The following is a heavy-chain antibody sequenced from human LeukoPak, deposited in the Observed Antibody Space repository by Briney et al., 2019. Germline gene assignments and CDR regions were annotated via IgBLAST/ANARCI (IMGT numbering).Heavy chain of an antibody. CDR1: GLTFSDYY. J-gene: IGHJ5*02. Sequence: GGSLRLSCAASGLTFSDYYMSYIRQAPGKGLEWVSYISTTSTYTDYADSVRGRFTISRDNAKNLLYLQMNSLRPEDTAVYYCARDWYCSSSICYTDRNWFDPWGQGTLVTVSS. V-gene: IGHV3-11*05. CDR3: ARDWYCSSSICYTDRNWFDP. CDR2: ISTTSTYT. D-gene: IGHD2-2*02.